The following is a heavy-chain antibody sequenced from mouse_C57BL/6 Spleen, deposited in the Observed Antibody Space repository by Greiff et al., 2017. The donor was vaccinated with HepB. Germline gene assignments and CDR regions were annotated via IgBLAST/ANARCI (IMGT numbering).Heavy chain of an antibody. D-gene: IGHD2-4*01. J-gene: IGHJ2*01. CDR1: GYTFTSYW. V-gene: IGHV1-55*01. Sequence: QVQLQQSGAELVKPGASVKMSCKASGYTFTSYWITWVKQRPGQGLEWIGDIYPGSGSTNYNEKFKSKATLTVDTSTSTAYMQLSSLTSEDAAVYYCARELRYYFDYWGQGTTLTVSS. CDR2: IYPGSGST. CDR3: ARELRYYFDY.